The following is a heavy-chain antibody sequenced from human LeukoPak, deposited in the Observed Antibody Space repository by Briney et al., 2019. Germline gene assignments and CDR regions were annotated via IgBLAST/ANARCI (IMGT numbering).Heavy chain of an antibody. V-gene: IGHV3-74*01. Sequence: PGGSLGLSCAASGFPFSIYWMHWVRQAPGKGLVWVSRINSDGSRTNYADSVKGRFSISRDNAKNTLYLQMNSLRAEDTAVYYCARGSSTTGFDYWGQGTLVTVSS. CDR1: GFPFSIYW. CDR2: INSDGSRT. D-gene: IGHD1-26*01. J-gene: IGHJ4*02. CDR3: ARGSSTTGFDY.